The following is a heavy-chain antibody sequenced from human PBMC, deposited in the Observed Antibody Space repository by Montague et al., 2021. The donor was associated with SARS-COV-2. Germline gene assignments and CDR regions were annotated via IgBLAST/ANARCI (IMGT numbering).Heavy chain of an antibody. D-gene: IGHD1-7*01. Sequence: SETLSLTCTVSGGSISSSSYYWGWIRQHPGKGLEWIGCIYYSGSTYYNPSLKSQVTISVDTSKNQFSLKLSSVTAADTAVYYCARDQGYNWNYDYYYGMDVWGQGTTVTVSS. J-gene: IGHJ6*02. CDR3: ARDQGYNWNYDYYYGMDV. CDR2: IYYSGST. V-gene: IGHV4-39*07. CDR1: GGSISSSSYY.